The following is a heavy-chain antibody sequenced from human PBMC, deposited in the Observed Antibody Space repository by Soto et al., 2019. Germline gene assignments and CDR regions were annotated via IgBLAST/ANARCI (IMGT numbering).Heavy chain of an antibody. CDR2: IYHSGST. J-gene: IGHJ4*02. CDR3: ARNMITFGGVISHFDY. Sequence: QLQLQESGSGLVKPSQTLSLTCAVSGGSISSGGYSWSWIRQPPGKGLEWIGYIYHSGSTYYNPSLKSRVTRSVDRSKNQFTLKLSSVTAADTAVYYCARNMITFGGVISHFDYWGQGTLVTVSS. V-gene: IGHV4-30-2*01. D-gene: IGHD3-16*02. CDR1: GGSISSGGYS.